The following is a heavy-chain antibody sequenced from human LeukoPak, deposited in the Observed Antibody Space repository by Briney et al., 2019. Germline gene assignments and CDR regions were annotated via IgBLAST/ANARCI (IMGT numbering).Heavy chain of an antibody. J-gene: IGHJ3*02. D-gene: IGHD1-14*01. CDR3: ARGPGDFDASDI. CDR2: ISGSGDNT. CDR1: GFTFSSYA. V-gene: IGHV3-23*01. Sequence: GGSLRLSCAASGFTFSSYAMSWVRQAPGKGLEWVSVISGSGDNTYYADSVKGRLTISRDNSKNTLYLQMNSLRGEDTAVYYCARGPGDFDASDIWGQGTVVTVSS.